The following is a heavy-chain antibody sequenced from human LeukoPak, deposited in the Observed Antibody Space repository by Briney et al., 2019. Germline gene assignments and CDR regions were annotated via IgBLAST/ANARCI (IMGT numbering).Heavy chain of an antibody. D-gene: IGHD2-21*01. Sequence: ASVTVSCKASGYTFNNMHWVRQAPGQGLEWMGIINPSGGTSYAQKFQGRVAMTRDTSTGTVYMELSSLTSDDTAVYYCARDGNYCVDPWGQGTLVPVSS. V-gene: IGHV1-46*02. CDR1: GYTFNN. CDR2: INPSGGT. CDR3: ARDGNYCVDP. J-gene: IGHJ5*02.